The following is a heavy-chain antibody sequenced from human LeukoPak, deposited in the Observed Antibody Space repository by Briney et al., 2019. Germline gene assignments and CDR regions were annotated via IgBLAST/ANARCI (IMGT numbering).Heavy chain of an antibody. D-gene: IGHD2-2*01. J-gene: IGHJ5*02. CDR2: IYYSGST. V-gene: IGHV4-39*01. Sequence: SETLSLTCTVSGGSISSSSYYWGWIRQPPGKGLEWIGSIYYSGSTFYNTSLKSRVTISVDTSMNQFSLKLSSVTAADTAVYYLARNSYCSILTSYRSDPWGQGTWSPSPQ. CDR1: GGSISSSSYY. CDR3: ARNSYCSILTSYRSDP.